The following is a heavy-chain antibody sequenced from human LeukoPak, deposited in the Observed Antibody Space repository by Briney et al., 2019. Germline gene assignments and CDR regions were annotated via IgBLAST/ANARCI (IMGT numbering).Heavy chain of an antibody. V-gene: IGHV1-69*02. J-gene: IGHJ4*02. Sequence: ASVKVSCKASGGTFSSYTISWVRQAPGQGLEWMGRIIPILGIANYAQKLQGRVTMTTDTSTSTAYMELRSLRSDDTAVYYCARVEYSSSSAEYWGQGTLVTVSS. CDR3: ARVEYSSSSAEY. D-gene: IGHD6-6*01. CDR2: IIPILGIA. CDR1: GGTFSSYT.